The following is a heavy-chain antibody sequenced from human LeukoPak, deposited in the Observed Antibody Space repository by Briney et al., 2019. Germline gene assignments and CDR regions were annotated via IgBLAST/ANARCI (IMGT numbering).Heavy chain of an antibody. Sequence: GGSLRLSCAASGFAFSSYAMSWVRQAPGKGLEWVSGFSGSGGGTYYADSVKGRFTISRDNSKNTLYLQMNSLRAEDTAVYYCAKTRGSGSFYYYYMDVWGKGTTVTVSS. V-gene: IGHV3-23*01. D-gene: IGHD3-10*01. CDR3: AKTRGSGSFYYYYMDV. J-gene: IGHJ6*03. CDR1: GFAFSSYA. CDR2: FSGSGGGT.